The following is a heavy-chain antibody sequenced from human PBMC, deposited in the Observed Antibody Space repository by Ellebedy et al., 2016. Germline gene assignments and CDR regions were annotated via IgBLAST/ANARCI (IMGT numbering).Heavy chain of an antibody. CDR3: ARLHCSDTTCYGLGYFDP. Sequence: GESLKISCQASGDGSTGYWIAWVRQMPGKGLEWMGAIYLGDSETRHSPSFQGQVTMSADKSTSTAHLQWRTLQASDTGIFFCARLHCSDTTCYGLGYFDPWGPGTRVTVAS. CDR2: IYLGDSET. D-gene: IGHD2-15*01. V-gene: IGHV5-51*01. J-gene: IGHJ5*02. CDR1: GDGSTGYW.